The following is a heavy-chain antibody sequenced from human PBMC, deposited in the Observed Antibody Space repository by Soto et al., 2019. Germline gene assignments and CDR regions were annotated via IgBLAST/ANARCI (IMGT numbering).Heavy chain of an antibody. Sequence: PGESLKISCKGSGYNFAGYWIAWVRQMPGKGLELMGIIYPSDSDTRYRPSFQGQVTISADKSISSAYLQWSSLRASDTAMYYCARGGGSTRTFDYWGQGTLVTVSS. D-gene: IGHD1-1*01. CDR3: ARGGGSTRTFDY. V-gene: IGHV5-51*01. CDR2: IYPSDSDT. J-gene: IGHJ4*02. CDR1: GYNFAGYW.